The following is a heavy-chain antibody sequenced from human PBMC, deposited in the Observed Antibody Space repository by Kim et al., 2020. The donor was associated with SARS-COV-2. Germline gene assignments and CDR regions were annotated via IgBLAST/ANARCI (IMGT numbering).Heavy chain of an antibody. CDR3: ASLWFGESLFDY. J-gene: IGHJ4*02. Sequence: NYNPTHTRRVTISVDTSKNQFSLKLSSVTAADTAVYYCASLWFGESLFDYWGQGTLVTVSS. V-gene: IGHV4-59*01. D-gene: IGHD3-10*01.